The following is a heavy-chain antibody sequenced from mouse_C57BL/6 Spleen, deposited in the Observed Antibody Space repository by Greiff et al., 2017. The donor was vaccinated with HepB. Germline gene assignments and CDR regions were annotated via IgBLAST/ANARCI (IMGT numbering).Heavy chain of an antibody. J-gene: IGHJ1*03. D-gene: IGHD2-3*01. CDR3: ARWLLRNSYWYFDV. V-gene: IGHV1-69*01. CDR2: IDPSDSYT. Sequence: VQLQQPGAELVMPGASVKLSCKASGYTFTSYWMHWVKQRPGQGLEWIGEIDPSDSYTNYNQKFKGKSTLTVDKSSSTAYMQLSSLTSEDSAVYYCARWLLRNSYWYFDVWGTGTTVTVSS. CDR1: GYTFTSYW.